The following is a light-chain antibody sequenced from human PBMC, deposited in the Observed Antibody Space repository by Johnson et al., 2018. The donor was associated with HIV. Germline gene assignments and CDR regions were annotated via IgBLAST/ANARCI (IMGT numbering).Light chain of an antibody. CDR3: GTWDTRLSAGHV. Sequence: QSVLTQPPSVSAAPGQKVTISCSGNSCDIGNNYVSCHQQLPGTAPKLLIYDYNKRPSGIPDRISGSKSGTSATLGITGLQTGDEADYYCGTWDTRLSAGHVFGAWTNVTVL. CDR2: DYN. CDR1: SCDIGNNY. V-gene: IGLV1-51*01. J-gene: IGLJ1*01.